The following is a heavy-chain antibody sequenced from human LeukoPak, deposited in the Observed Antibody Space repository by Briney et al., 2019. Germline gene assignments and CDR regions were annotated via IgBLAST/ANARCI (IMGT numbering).Heavy chain of an antibody. J-gene: IGHJ1*01. D-gene: IGHD2-21*02. CDR1: VYSISSGYY. V-gene: IGHV4-38-2*01. Sequence: SETLSLTCAVSVYSISSGYYWGWIRQPPGKGLEWIGSIYHSASTYYNPSLKSRATISVQPSKNQFSLKLSSVTAADTAVYYCATRLLFSQGYFQDWGQGTLVTVSS. CDR3: ATRLLFSQGYFQD. CDR2: IYHSAST.